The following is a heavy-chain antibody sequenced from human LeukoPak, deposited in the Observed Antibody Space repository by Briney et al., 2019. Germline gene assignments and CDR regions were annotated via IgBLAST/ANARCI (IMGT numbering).Heavy chain of an antibody. J-gene: IGHJ4*02. D-gene: IGHD3-22*01. Sequence: GGTLRLSCAASGFTFSSYGMSWVRQAPGKGLEWVSAISDSGGSTYYADSVKGRFTISRDNSKNTLYLQMNSLRAEDTAVYYCAKDHYYDSSGYPDYWGQGTLVTVSS. CDR1: GFTFSSYG. V-gene: IGHV3-23*01. CDR2: ISDSGGST. CDR3: AKDHYYDSSGYPDY.